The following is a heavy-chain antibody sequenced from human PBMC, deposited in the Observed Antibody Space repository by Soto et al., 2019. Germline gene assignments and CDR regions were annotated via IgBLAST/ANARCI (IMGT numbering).Heavy chain of an antibody. J-gene: IGHJ6*02. CDR2: ISGRATSI. Sequence: QPGGSLRLSCVASGFASGLPFSCYAMTWVRQAPGKGLQWVSTISGRATSIYYADSVRGRFTISRDNSKNTLYLQMNSLSADDAAVYYCAKSAGVTRERDVWGQGTTVTVSS. CDR1: GLPFSCYA. V-gene: IGHV3-23*01. CDR3: AKSAGVTRERDV. D-gene: IGHD1-26*01.